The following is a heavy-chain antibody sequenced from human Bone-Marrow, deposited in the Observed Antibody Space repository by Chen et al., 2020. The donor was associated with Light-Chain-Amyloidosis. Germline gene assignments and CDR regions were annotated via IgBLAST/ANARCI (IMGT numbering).Heavy chain of an antibody. CDR3: ARSSSSWYEEYYYYYYYMDV. CDR2: IYTSGST. Sequence: QVQLQESGPGLVKPSETLSLTCTVSGGSISSYYWSWIRQPAGKGLEWIGRIYTSGSTNYNPSLKSRVTMSVDTSKNQFSLKLSSVTAADTAVYYCARSSSSWYEEYYYYYYYMDVWGKWTTVTVSS. CDR1: GGSISSYY. J-gene: IGHJ6*03. V-gene: IGHV4-4*07. D-gene: IGHD6-13*01.